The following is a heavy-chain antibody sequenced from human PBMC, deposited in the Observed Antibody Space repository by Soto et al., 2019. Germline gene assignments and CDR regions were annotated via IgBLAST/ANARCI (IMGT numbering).Heavy chain of an antibody. Sequence: QVQLVESGGGVVQPGRSLRLSCAASGFTFSTYGMHWVRQAPGKGLEWVAVISYDGNNKYYADSVKGRFTISRDSSENTLYLQMNSRRAEDTAVYYCAKSVYNWNDGFFDYWGQGTLVTVSS. CDR3: AKSVYNWNDGFFDY. CDR2: ISYDGNNK. D-gene: IGHD1-1*01. CDR1: GFTFSTYG. J-gene: IGHJ4*02. V-gene: IGHV3-30*18.